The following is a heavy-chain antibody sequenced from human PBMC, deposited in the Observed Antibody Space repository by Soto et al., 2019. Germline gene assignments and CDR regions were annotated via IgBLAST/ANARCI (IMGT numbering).Heavy chain of an antibody. Sequence: GGSLRLSCAASGFTFSSYAMHWVRQAPGKGLEWVAVISYDGSNKYYADSVKGRFTISRDNSKNTLYLQMNSLRAEDMAVYYCARTYYYDLSRPNDAFDIWGQGTMVTVSS. J-gene: IGHJ3*02. D-gene: IGHD3-22*01. CDR3: ARTYYYDLSRPNDAFDI. CDR2: ISYDGSNK. V-gene: IGHV3-30-3*01. CDR1: GFTFSSYA.